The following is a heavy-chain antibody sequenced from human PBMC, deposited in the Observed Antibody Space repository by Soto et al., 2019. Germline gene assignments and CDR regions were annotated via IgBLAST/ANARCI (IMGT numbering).Heavy chain of an antibody. V-gene: IGHV3-23*01. J-gene: IGHJ4*02. CDR1: GFTFSSYA. Sequence: EVQLLESGGGLVQPGGSLRLSCAASGFTFSSYAMSWVRQAPGKGLEWVSAISGSGGSTYYADSVKGRFTISRDNSKXXXXXXXXXXXXEXXXXXXXAKPLDDYGDQGTLVTVSS. CDR3: AKPLDDY. CDR2: ISGSGGST.